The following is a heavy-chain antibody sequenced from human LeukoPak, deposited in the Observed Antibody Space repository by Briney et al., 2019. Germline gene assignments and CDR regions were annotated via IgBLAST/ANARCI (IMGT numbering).Heavy chain of an antibody. J-gene: IGHJ4*02. CDR3: ASLSQFSSFDY. CDR2: INPNSGGT. D-gene: IGHD2/OR15-2a*01. V-gene: IGHV1-2*02. Sequence: GASVKVSCKASGYTFTGYYMHWVRQAPGQGLEWMGWINPNSGGTNYAQEFQGRVTMTRDTSISTAYMELSRLRSDDTAVYYCASLSQFSSFDYWGQGTLVTVSS. CDR1: GYTFTGYY.